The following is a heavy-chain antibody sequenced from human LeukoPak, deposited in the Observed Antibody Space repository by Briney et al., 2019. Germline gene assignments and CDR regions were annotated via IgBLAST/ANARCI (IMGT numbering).Heavy chain of an antibody. J-gene: IGHJ6*03. CDR1: GFTFGDYA. CDR3: TRDRRYYYDGSGYISLYYYYYMDV. V-gene: IGHV3-49*03. D-gene: IGHD3-22*01. CDR2: IRSKAYGGTT. Sequence: GGSLRLSCTASGFTFGDYAMSWFRQAPGKGLEWVGFIRSKAYGGTTEYAASVKGRFTISRDDSKSIAYLQMNSLKTEDTAVYYCTRDRRYYYDGSGYISLYYYYYMDVWGKGTTVTVSS.